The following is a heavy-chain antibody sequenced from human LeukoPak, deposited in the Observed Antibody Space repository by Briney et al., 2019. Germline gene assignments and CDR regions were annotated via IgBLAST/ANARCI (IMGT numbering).Heavy chain of an antibody. CDR3: ARDVGGTGSFDS. CDR2: IYYSGST. CDR1: GASISSSYY. J-gene: IGHJ4*02. D-gene: IGHD1-26*01. V-gene: IGHV4-61*01. Sequence: PSGTLSLTCAVSGASISSSYYWSWIRQPPGKGLEWIGYIYYSGSTKYNPSLKSRVTISVDTSKNQFSLKLSSVTAADTAVYYCARDVGGTGSFDSWGQGTLVTVSS.